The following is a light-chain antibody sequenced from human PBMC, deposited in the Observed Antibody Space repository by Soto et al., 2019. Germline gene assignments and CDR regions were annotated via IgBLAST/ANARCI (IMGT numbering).Light chain of an antibody. J-gene: IGKJ4*01. Sequence: DIVMTQSPDSLAVSLGERATINCKSSQSVLYSSNNKNYLAWYQQKPGQPPKLLIYWASTRESGVPDRFTGSGSGTDFTLTISSLQAEDVAVYYCQQYYGSPRAFGGATKVDIK. CDR2: WAS. V-gene: IGKV4-1*01. CDR1: QSVLYSSNNKNY. CDR3: QQYYGSPRA.